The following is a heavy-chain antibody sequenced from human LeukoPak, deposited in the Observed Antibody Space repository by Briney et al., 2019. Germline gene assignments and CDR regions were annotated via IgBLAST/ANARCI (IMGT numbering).Heavy chain of an antibody. D-gene: IGHD3-22*01. CDR3: ARETDYYDSSGYPRYYFDY. CDR2: ISAYNGNT. J-gene: IGHJ4*02. Sequence: ASVKVSCKASGYTFTRYGISWVRQAPGQGLEWMGWISAYNGNTNYVQKLQGRVTMTTDTSTSTAYMELRSLRSDDTAVYYCARETDYYDSSGYPRYYFDYWGQGTLVTVSS. V-gene: IGHV1-18*01. CDR1: GYTFTRYG.